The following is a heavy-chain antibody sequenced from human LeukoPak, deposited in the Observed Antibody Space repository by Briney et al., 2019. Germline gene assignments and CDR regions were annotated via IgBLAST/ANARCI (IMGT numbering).Heavy chain of an antibody. Sequence: SVKVSCKVSGYTLTELSMHWVRQAPGQGLEWMGGIIPIFGTANYAQKFQGRVTITADESTSTAYMELSSLRSEDTAVYYCARDREKVGYSYGLFDYWGQGTLVTVSS. J-gene: IGHJ4*02. CDR2: IIPIFGTA. D-gene: IGHD5-18*01. CDR3: ARDREKVGYSYGLFDY. CDR1: GYTLTELS. V-gene: IGHV1-69*13.